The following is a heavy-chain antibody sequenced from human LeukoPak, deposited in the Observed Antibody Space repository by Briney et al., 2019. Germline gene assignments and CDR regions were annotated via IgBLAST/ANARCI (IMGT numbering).Heavy chain of an antibody. CDR2: IFYSGST. Sequence: SETLSLTCTVSSGSISTSNYYWGWVRQPPGKALEWIGNIFYSGSTYYSPSLKSRVTISLDTSRNQFSLKLNSVTAADTAVYYCARVVSYDFWSGYLPPKGYFDYWGQGTLVTVSS. D-gene: IGHD3-3*01. CDR1: SGSISTSNYY. V-gene: IGHV4-39*07. J-gene: IGHJ4*02. CDR3: ARVVSYDFWSGYLPPKGYFDY.